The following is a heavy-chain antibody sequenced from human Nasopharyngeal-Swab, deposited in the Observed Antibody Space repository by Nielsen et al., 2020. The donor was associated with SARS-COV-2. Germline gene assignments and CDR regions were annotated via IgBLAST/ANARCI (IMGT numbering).Heavy chain of an antibody. D-gene: IGHD1-26*01. J-gene: IGHJ2*01. Sequence: GGSLRLSCAASGFTFDDYAMHWVRQAPGKGLEWVSGISWNSGSIGYADSVKGRFTISRDNAKNSLYLQMNSLRAEDTAGEEGEKGKKGKGEGERNLWGRGTLVTVSS. CDR1: GFTFDDYA. CDR3: EKGKKGKGEGERNL. CDR2: ISWNSGSI. V-gene: IGHV3-9*01.